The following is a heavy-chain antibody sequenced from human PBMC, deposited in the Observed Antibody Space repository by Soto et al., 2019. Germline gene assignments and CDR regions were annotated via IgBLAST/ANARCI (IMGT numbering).Heavy chain of an antibody. CDR1: GGTFSSYA. J-gene: IGHJ4*02. Sequence: GASVKVSCKASGGTFSSYAISWVRQAPGQGLEWVGGIIPIFGTANYAQKFQGRVTITADESTSTAYMELSSLRSEDTAVYYCARGNWNYVFLDYWGQGTLVTVSS. D-gene: IGHD1-7*01. V-gene: IGHV1-69*13. CDR3: ARGNWNYVFLDY. CDR2: IIPIFGTA.